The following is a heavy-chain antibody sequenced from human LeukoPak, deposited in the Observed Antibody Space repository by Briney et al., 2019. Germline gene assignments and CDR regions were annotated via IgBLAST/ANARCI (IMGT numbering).Heavy chain of an antibody. Sequence: GGSLRLSCAASGFTFSSYGMHWVRQAPGKGLEWVAVIWYDGSNKYYADSVKGRFTISRDNSKNTLYLQMNSLRAADTAVYYCARGPIGYCSGGSCFLYYYYGMDVWGQGTTVTVSS. CDR3: ARGPIGYCSGGSCFLYYYYGMDV. J-gene: IGHJ6*02. V-gene: IGHV3-33*01. CDR1: GFTFSSYG. CDR2: IWYDGSNK. D-gene: IGHD2-15*01.